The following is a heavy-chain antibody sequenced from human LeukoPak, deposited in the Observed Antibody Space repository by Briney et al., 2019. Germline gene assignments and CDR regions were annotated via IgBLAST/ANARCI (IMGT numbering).Heavy chain of an antibody. Sequence: PGGSLRLSCAAFSGYWMTWVRQAPGKGLEWVAVTSYDGIHKYYADSVQGRFTISRDNSKDTLYLQMNSLRVEDTAVYYCARDNIAGSGSSDWGQGTLVTVSS. CDR1: SGYW. CDR2: TSYDGIHK. D-gene: IGHD3-10*01. V-gene: IGHV3-30*19. CDR3: ARDNIAGSGSSD. J-gene: IGHJ4*02.